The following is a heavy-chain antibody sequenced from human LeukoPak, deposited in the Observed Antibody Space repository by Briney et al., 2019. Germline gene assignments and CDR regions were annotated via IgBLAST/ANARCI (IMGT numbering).Heavy chain of an antibody. Sequence: GESLKISCKGSGYSFTSYWIGWVRQMPGKGLGWMGIIYPGDSDTRYSPSFQGQVTISADKSISTAYLQWSSLKASDTAMYYCARGRGSGWYSHWFDPWGQGTLVTVSS. J-gene: IGHJ5*02. CDR1: GYSFTSYW. V-gene: IGHV5-51*01. CDR3: ARGRGSGWYSHWFDP. D-gene: IGHD6-19*01. CDR2: IYPGDSDT.